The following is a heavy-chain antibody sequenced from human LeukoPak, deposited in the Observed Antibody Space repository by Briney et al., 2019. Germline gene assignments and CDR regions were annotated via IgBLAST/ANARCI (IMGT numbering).Heavy chain of an antibody. CDR3: AREAVATRGFDY. CDR1: GGSISSSSYY. Sequence: PSETLSLTCTVSGGSISSSSYYWGWIRQPPGKGLEWIGSIYYSGSTYYNPSLKSRVTISVDTSKNQFSLKLSSVTAADTAVYYCAREAVATRGFDYWGQGTLVTVSS. CDR2: IYYSGST. J-gene: IGHJ4*02. V-gene: IGHV4-39*07. D-gene: IGHD5-12*01.